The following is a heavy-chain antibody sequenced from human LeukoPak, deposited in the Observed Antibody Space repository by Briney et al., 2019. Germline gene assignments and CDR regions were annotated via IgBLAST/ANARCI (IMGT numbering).Heavy chain of an antibody. V-gene: IGHV4-30-2*01. CDR2: ICHSGST. J-gene: IGHJ4*02. CDR3: ARQTYYYDSSGYVDY. Sequence: SETLSLTCAVSGGSISSGGYSWSWIRQPPGKGLEWIGYICHSGSTYYNPSLKSRVTISVDRSKNQFSLKLSSVTAADTAVYYCARQTYYYDSSGYVDYWGQGTLVTVSS. D-gene: IGHD3-22*01. CDR1: GGSISSGGYS.